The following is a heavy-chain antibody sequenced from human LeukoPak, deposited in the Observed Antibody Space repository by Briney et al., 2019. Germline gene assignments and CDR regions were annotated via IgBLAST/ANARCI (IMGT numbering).Heavy chain of an antibody. D-gene: IGHD2-2*01. Sequence: GASVKVSCKASGYTFTSYGISWVRQAPGQGLEWMGRIIPILGIANYAQKFQGRVTITADKSTSTAYMELSSLRSEDTAVYYCARDAAAYSRWLSGWGQGTPVTVSS. CDR1: GYTFTSYG. J-gene: IGHJ4*02. CDR2: IIPILGIA. CDR3: ARDAAAYSRWLSG. V-gene: IGHV1-69*04.